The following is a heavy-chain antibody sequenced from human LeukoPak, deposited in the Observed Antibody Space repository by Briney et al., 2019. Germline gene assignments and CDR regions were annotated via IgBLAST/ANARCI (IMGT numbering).Heavy chain of an antibody. CDR1: GGSISSGGYY. D-gene: IGHD3-10*01. V-gene: IGHV4-31*03. J-gene: IGHJ4*02. CDR3: ARARLWFGTPYYFDY. CDR2: IYYSGST. Sequence: PSQTLSLTCTVSGGSISSGGYYWSWIRQHPGKGLEWIGYIYYSGSTYYNPSLKSRVTISVDTSKNQFSLKLSSVTAADRAVYYCARARLWFGTPYYFDYRGQGTLVTVSS.